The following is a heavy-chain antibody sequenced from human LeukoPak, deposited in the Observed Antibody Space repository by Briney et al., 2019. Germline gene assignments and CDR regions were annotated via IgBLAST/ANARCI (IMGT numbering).Heavy chain of an antibody. V-gene: IGHV3-21*01. CDR3: ARDRQTGHFDY. J-gene: IGHJ4*02. CDR2: ISSSSIHI. Sequence: PGGSLRLSCAASGFTFSSYSVNWVRQAPGKGLEWVSSISSSSIHIYYADSVKGRFTISRDNAKNSLYLQMNSLRAEDTAVYNCARDRQTGHFDYWGQGTLVTVSS. D-gene: IGHD1-1*01. CDR1: GFTFSSYS.